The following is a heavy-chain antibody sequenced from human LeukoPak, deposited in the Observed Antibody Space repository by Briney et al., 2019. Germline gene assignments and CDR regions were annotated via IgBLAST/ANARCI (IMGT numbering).Heavy chain of an antibody. Sequence: SVKVSCKASGGTFSSYAISWVRQAPGQGLEWMGRIIPILGIANYAQKFQGRVTMTEDTSTDTAYMELSSLRSEDTAVYYCATSGFSGPFDYWGQGTLVTVSS. D-gene: IGHD3-3*01. CDR2: IIPILGIA. CDR3: ATSGFSGPFDY. CDR1: GGTFSSYA. V-gene: IGHV1-69*04. J-gene: IGHJ4*02.